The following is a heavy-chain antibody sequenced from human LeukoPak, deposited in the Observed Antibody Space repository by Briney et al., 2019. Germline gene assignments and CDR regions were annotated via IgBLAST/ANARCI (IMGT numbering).Heavy chain of an antibody. D-gene: IGHD2-15*01. CDR3: AKDRWQLSPDYYYYMDV. CDR2: ISGSGGGT. V-gene: IGHV3-23*01. J-gene: IGHJ6*03. Sequence: GGSLRLSCAASGFTFSSYAMNWVRQAPGKGLEWVSAISGSGGGTYYADSVKGRFTISGDNSKNTMYLQMNSLRAEDTALYYCAKDRWQLSPDYYYYMDVWGNGTTVTVSS. CDR1: GFTFSSYA.